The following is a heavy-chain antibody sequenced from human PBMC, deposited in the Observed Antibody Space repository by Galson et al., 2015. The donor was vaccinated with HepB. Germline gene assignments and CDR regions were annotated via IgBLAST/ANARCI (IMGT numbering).Heavy chain of an antibody. J-gene: IGHJ4*02. D-gene: IGHD3-22*01. CDR2: ISTYSGNT. CDR1: GYTFTSYG. Sequence: SCKASGYTFTSYGISWVRQAPGQGLEWMGWISTYSGNTNYAQNLQGRVTMTTDTSTSTAYMELRSLTSDDTAVYYCARGFFYPRIPDYSDTSGYYYWGQGTLVIVSS. V-gene: IGHV1-18*04. CDR3: ARGFFYPRIPDYSDTSGYYY.